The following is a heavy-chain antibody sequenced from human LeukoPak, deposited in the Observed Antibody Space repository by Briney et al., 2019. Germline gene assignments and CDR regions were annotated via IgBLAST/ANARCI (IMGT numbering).Heavy chain of an antibody. J-gene: IGHJ6*03. CDR3: ARAVSEQQLPYYYYYMDV. Sequence: SETLSLTCTVSGGSISSYYWSWIRQPPGKGLEWIGYIYYSGSTNYNPSLKSRVTISVDTSKNQFSLKLSSVTAADTAVYYCARAVSEQQLPYYYYYMDVWGKGTTVTVSS. CDR1: GGSISSYY. D-gene: IGHD6-13*01. V-gene: IGHV4-59*01. CDR2: IYYSGST.